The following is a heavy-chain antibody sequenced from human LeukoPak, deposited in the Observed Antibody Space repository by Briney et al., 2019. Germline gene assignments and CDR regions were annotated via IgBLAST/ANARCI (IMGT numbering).Heavy chain of an antibody. Sequence: GGSLRLSCAASGITFSSYSVSWVRQAPGKGLEWVSSISFSGTTTYYADSVKGRFTVSRDNSKNTLYLQMDGLRAEDTAVYYCARDPTELQLLSYYFDYWGQGTLVAVSS. CDR1: GITFSSYS. CDR3: ARDPTELQLLSYYFDY. D-gene: IGHD2-2*01. V-gene: IGHV3-23*01. CDR2: ISFSGTTT. J-gene: IGHJ4*02.